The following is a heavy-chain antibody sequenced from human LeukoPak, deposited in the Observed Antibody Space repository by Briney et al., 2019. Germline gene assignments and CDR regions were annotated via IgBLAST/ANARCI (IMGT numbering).Heavy chain of an antibody. CDR3: ARERATVTSHYSGMDV. CDR2: IYYTGST. Sequence: SETLSLTCSVSGDSISSDGYYYNWIRQYPGKGLEWIGYIYYTGSTYYNPSLKSRASISVDSSKNQLSLKLTSVTAADTAVYYCARERATVTSHYSGMDVWGQGTTVTVSS. V-gene: IGHV4-31*03. J-gene: IGHJ6*02. CDR1: GDSISSDGYY. D-gene: IGHD4-17*01.